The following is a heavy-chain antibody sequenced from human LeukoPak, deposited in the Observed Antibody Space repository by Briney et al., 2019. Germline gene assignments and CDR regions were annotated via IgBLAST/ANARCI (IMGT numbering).Heavy chain of an antibody. CDR2: IQSKPDGGTA. CDR1: GFTFSKAW. V-gene: IGHV3-15*01. CDR3: TTRGHLRGIDH. D-gene: IGHD3-10*01. J-gene: IGHJ4*02. Sequence: GGSLRLSCAASGFTFSKAWMNWVRQAPGKGLEWVGHIQSKPDGGTADYAAPVKGRFTISRDDSKNTLYLVINSLKTEDTAVYCCTTRGHLRGIDHWGQGTLVTVSS.